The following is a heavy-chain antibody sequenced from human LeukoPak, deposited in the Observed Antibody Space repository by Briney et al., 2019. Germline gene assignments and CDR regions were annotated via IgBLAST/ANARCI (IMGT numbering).Heavy chain of an antibody. CDR1: GYTFTSYG. Sequence: ASVKVSCTASGYTFTSYGISWVRQAPGQGLEWMGWISAYNGNTNYAQKLQGRVTMTTDTSTSTAYMELRSLRSDDTAVYYCARTRSDSYHYDVPSNFDYWGQGTLVTVSS. V-gene: IGHV1-18*01. D-gene: IGHD3-22*01. CDR2: ISAYNGNT. CDR3: ARTRSDSYHYDVPSNFDY. J-gene: IGHJ4*02.